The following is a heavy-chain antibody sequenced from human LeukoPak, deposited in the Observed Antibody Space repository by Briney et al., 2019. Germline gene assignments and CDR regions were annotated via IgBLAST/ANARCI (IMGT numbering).Heavy chain of an antibody. D-gene: IGHD2-15*01. CDR2: IIPILGIA. CDR3: ARADSDIVVVVAATPPAEYFQH. J-gene: IGHJ1*01. Sequence: GASVKVSCKASGGTFSSYAISWVRQAPGQGLEWMGRIIPILGIANYAQKFQGRVTITADKSTSTAYMELSSLRSEDTAVYYCARADSDIVVVVAATPPAEYFQHWGQGTLVTVSS. CDR1: GGTFSSYA. V-gene: IGHV1-69*04.